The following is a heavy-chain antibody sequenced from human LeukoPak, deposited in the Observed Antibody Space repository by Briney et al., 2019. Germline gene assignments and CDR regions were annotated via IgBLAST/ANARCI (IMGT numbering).Heavy chain of an antibody. Sequence: GASVKVSCKASGYTFTGYYMHWVRQAPGQGLEWMGWINPNSGGTNYAQKFQGRVTMTRDSSISTAYMELSSLRSDDTAVCYCARDQNYYGSGSYYNVDYWGQGTLVTVSS. CDR2: INPNSGGT. J-gene: IGHJ4*02. CDR3: ARDQNYYGSGSYYNVDY. V-gene: IGHV1-2*02. D-gene: IGHD3-10*01. CDR1: GYTFTGYY.